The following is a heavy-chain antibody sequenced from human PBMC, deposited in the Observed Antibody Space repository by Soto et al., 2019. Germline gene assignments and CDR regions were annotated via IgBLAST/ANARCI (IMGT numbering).Heavy chain of an antibody. CDR1: GFSFSTYA. CDR3: GTSED. D-gene: IGHD2-2*01. Sequence: QVQLVESGGGVVQPGRSLRLSCAASGFSFSTYAMQWVRQAPGKGLEWVAVISYDRSKKYYADSVKGRFSISRDNSKNTLYLEMNSLTPGDTAVYYCGTSEDWGQGTLVTVSS. CDR2: ISYDRSKK. V-gene: IGHV3-30-3*01. J-gene: IGHJ4*02.